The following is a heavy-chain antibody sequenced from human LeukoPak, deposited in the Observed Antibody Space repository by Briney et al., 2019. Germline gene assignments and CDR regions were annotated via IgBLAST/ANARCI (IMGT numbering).Heavy chain of an antibody. J-gene: IGHJ6*02. CDR3: VRDSRYGSGWFEDGLDF. CDR2: INDRGST. CDR1: GDSVRSYY. Sequence: SETLSLTCTVSGDSVRSYYWSWIRQPPGQRLEWLGHINDRGSTNYNPSLQGRVTISIDTSKNQFSLKVNSVTAADTAVYYCVRDSRYGSGWFEDGLDFWGQGTTATVSS. D-gene: IGHD6-13*01. V-gene: IGHV4-59*02.